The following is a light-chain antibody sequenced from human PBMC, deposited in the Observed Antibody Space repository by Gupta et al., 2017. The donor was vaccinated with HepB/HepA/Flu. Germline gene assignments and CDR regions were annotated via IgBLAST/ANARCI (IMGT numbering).Light chain of an antibody. CDR3: QQYDNWPLT. CDR1: HSVSSN. J-gene: IGKJ4*01. V-gene: IGKV3-15*01. Sequence: EIVMTQSPATLSVSPGERGTLSCRASHSVSSNLAWYQQKPGQAPRLLIYGVSTRATGIPARFSGSGSGTEFTLTISSLQSKDFAVYYCQQYDNWPLTFGGGTKVEIK. CDR2: GVS.